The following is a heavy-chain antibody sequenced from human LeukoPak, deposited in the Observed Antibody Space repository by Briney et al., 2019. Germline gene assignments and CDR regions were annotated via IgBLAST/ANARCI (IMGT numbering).Heavy chain of an antibody. CDR1: GYTFTTYY. J-gene: IGHJ4*02. CDR3: AREGLDTSDYYGSRLDY. D-gene: IGHD3-22*01. V-gene: IGHV1-46*01. Sequence: ASVKVSCKASGYTFTTYYMHWVRQAPRQGLEWMGIINPSDGSTSYAQKFQDRVTMTRDTSTSTVYMELSSLRSEDTAVYYCAREGLDTSDYYGSRLDYWGPGTLVTVSS. CDR2: INPSDGST.